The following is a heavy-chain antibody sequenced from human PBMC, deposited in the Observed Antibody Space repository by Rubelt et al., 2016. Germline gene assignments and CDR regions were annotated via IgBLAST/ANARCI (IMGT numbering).Heavy chain of an antibody. CDR1: GFSLSTSGVG. V-gene: IGHV2-5*02. CDR3: AHSRRGWLRVVYYFDY. CDR2: IYWDDDK. D-gene: IGHD5-12*01. J-gene: IGHJ4*02. Sequence: QITLKESGPTLVKPTQTLTLTCTFSGFSLSTSGVGVGWIRQPPGKALEWLALIYWDDDKRYSPSLKSRLTITKDTSKNQVVLTMTNMDPVDTATYYCAHSRRGWLRVVYYFDYWGQGTLVTVSS.